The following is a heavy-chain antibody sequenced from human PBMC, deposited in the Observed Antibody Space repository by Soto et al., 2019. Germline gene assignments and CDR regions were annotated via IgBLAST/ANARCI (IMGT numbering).Heavy chain of an antibody. CDR3: ARGSGYSYGPIDY. Sequence: SETLSLTCTVSGGSISGGGFYWTWIRHYPGEGLEWIGCIYYSGTTHYNPSLKSRITISIGPSNNRFSLQVRSVTAAATAVYYCARGSGYSYGPIDYWGQGTLVTVSS. CDR2: IYYSGTT. CDR1: GGSISGGGFY. J-gene: IGHJ4*02. D-gene: IGHD5-18*01. V-gene: IGHV4-31*03.